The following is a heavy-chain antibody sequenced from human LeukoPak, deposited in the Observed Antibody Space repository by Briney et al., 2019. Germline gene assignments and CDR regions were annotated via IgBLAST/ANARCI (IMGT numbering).Heavy chain of an antibody. CDR3: ARDGDYDSSGYPDY. CDR1: GYTFTSYG. Sequence: ASVKVSCKASGYTFTSYGISWVRQTPGQGLEWMGWISAYNGNTNYAQKLQGRVTMTTDTSTSTAYMELRSLRSDDTAVYYCARDGDYDSSGYPDYWGQGTLVTVSS. CDR2: ISAYNGNT. V-gene: IGHV1-18*01. J-gene: IGHJ4*02. D-gene: IGHD3-22*01.